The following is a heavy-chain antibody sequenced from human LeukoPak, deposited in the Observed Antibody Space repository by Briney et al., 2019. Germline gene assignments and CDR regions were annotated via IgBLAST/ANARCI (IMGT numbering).Heavy chain of an antibody. Sequence: GGSLRLSCAASGFTFSSYWMSWVRQAPGKGLEWVANIKQDGSEKYSVDSVKGRFTIARENAKNSLYLQMNSLRAEDTAVYYCAREAARSGAYYYYYYMDVWGKGTTVTVSS. V-gene: IGHV3-7*01. J-gene: IGHJ6*03. CDR2: IKQDGSEK. D-gene: IGHD6-6*01. CDR3: AREAARSGAYYYYYYMDV. CDR1: GFTFSSYW.